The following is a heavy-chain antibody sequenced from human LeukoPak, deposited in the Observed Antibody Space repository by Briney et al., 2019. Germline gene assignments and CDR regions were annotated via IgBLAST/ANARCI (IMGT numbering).Heavy chain of an antibody. V-gene: IGHV4-34*01. J-gene: IGHJ4*02. D-gene: IGHD2-21*02. Sequence: SETLSLTCAVFGGSFSVYYWSWIRQPPGKGLEWIGEINHSGSTNYNPSLKSRVTISVDTSKNQFSLKLSSVTAADTAVYYCARGPITTAIDYWGQGTLVTVSS. CDR1: GGSFSVYY. CDR2: INHSGST. CDR3: ARGPITTAIDY.